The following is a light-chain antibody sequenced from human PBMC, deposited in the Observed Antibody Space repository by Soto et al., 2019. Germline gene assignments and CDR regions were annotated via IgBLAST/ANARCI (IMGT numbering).Light chain of an antibody. CDR1: QSVSSY. Sequence: MVMRLSPGTLSLYKEERATLSCRASQSVSSYLAWYQQKPGQAPRLLIYDASNRATGIPARFSGSGSGTDFTLTISSLEPEDFAVYYCQQRSDWLWTFCHGSNVDIK. CDR2: DAS. J-gene: IGKJ1*01. V-gene: IGKV3-11*01. CDR3: QQRSDWLWT.